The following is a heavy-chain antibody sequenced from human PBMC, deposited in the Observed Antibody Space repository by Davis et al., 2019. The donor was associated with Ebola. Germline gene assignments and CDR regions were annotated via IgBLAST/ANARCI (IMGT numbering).Heavy chain of an antibody. CDR1: GGSFSGYY. J-gene: IGHJ4*02. CDR2: INHSGST. CDR3: ARGSRGYSYVPFGY. Sequence: PSETLSLTCAVYGGSFSGYYWSWIRQPPGKGLEWIGEINHSGSTNYNPSLKSRVTISVDTSKNQFSLKLSSVTAADTAVFYCARGSRGYSYVPFGYWGQGTLVTVSS. D-gene: IGHD5-18*01. V-gene: IGHV4-34*01.